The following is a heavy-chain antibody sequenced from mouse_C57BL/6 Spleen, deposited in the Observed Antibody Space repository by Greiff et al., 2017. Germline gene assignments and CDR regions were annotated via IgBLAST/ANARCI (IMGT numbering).Heavy chain of an antibody. D-gene: IGHD1-2*01. Sequence: QVQLQQSGAELARPGASVKLSCKASGYTFTSSGISWVKQRTGQGLEWIGEIYPRSGNTYYNEKFKGKATLTADKSSSPAYMELRSLTSEDSAVYFCAGGLVDYGSAWFAYWGQGTLVTVSA. V-gene: IGHV1-81*01. CDR1: GYTFTSSG. J-gene: IGHJ3*01. CDR2: IYPRSGNT. CDR3: AGGLVDYGSAWFAY.